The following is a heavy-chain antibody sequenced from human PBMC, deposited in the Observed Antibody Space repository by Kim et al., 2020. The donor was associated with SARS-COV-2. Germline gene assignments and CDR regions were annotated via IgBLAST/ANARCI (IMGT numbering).Heavy chain of an antibody. V-gene: IGHV1-69*13. CDR1: GGTFSSYA. Sequence: SVKVSCKASGGTFSSYAISWVRQAPGQGLEWMGGIIPIFGTANYAQKFQGRVTITADESTSTAYMELSSLRSEDTAVYYCASGAQRIAVAGRGPDYYYGMDVWGQGTTVTVSS. J-gene: IGHJ6*02. CDR3: ASGAQRIAVAGRGPDYYYGMDV. CDR2: IIPIFGTA. D-gene: IGHD6-19*01.